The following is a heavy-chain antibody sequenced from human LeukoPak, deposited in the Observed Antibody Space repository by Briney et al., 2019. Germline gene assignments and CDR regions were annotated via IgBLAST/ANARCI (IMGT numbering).Heavy chain of an antibody. CDR3: TTYRGLGVGAPDF. J-gene: IGHJ4*02. CDR2: IYSKTDGETT. Sequence: PGGSLRLSCVGSGFAFSAAWMSWVRQAPGKGLEWVGHIYSKTDGETTDYIAPVKGRFTISRDDSRKTVYLEMNSLKTEDTAVYYCTTYRGLGVGAPDFWGRGTLVTVSS. D-gene: IGHD1-26*01. CDR1: GFAFSAAW. V-gene: IGHV3-15*07.